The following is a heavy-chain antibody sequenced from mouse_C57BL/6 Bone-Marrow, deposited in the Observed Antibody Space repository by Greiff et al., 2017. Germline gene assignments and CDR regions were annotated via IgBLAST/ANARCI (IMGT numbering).Heavy chain of an antibody. D-gene: IGHD1-1*01. CDR3: ARWGYYYGRG. CDR2: IYPRSGNT. CDR1: GYTFASYG. Sequence: VKVVESGAELARPGASVKLSCKASGYTFASYGISWVKQSTGQGLEWIGEIYPRSGNTYYNEKFKGKATLTADKSSSTAYMELRSLTSEDSAVYFCARWGYYYGRGWGQGTTLTVSS. J-gene: IGHJ2*01. V-gene: IGHV1-81*01.